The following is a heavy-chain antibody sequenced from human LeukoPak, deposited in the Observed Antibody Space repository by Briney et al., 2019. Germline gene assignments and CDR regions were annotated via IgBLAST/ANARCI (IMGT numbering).Heavy chain of an antibody. CDR2: INPNSGGT. D-gene: IGHD6-13*01. CDR1: GYTFTGYY. J-gene: IGHJ6*03. CDR3: ARDQAYSSSRGGVEYYYYYMDV. V-gene: IGHV1-2*04. Sequence: ASVKVSCKASGYTFTGYYMHWVRQAPGQGLEWMGWINPNSGGTNYAQKFQGWVTMTRDTSISTAYMELSRLRSDDTAVYYCARDQAYSSSRGGVEYYYYYMDVWGKGTTVTVSS.